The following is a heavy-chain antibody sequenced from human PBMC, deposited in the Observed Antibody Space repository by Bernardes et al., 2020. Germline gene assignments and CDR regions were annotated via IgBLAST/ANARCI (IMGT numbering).Heavy chain of an antibody. D-gene: IGHD2-21*01. V-gene: IGHV3-74*01. CDR1: GFTFSSYW. CDR3: SRELGGDRYFDN. CDR2: ISGDGSST. Sequence: SLRLPYAASGFTFSSYWMHWVRQAPGMGLVWVSRISGDGSSTNYADSVKGRFTISRDNAKNTLYLQMSSLRAEDTAVYYCSRELGGDRYFDNWGQGTLVTGSA. J-gene: IGHJ4*02.